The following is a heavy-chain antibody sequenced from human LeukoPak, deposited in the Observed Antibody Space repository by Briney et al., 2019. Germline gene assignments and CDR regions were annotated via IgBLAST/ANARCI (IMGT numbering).Heavy chain of an antibody. CDR3: AKRLRFGDHFDY. Sequence: GGSLRLSCAGSGFTFSSDGMNWVRQAPGKGLEWVSSISPDSTFIPQADSVKGRFTISRDNAKNTLYLQMNSLRAEDTAVYYCAKRLRFGDHFDYWGQGTLVTVSS. J-gene: IGHJ4*02. V-gene: IGHV3-21*04. CDR2: ISPDSTFI. CDR1: GFTFSSDG. D-gene: IGHD3-10*01.